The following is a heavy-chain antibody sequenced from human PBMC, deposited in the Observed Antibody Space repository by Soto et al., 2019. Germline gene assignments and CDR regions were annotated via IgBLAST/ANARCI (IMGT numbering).Heavy chain of an antibody. CDR2: IIPIFGTA. D-gene: IGHD2-15*01. CDR1: GGTFSSYA. CDR3: ARHPGGRGYYYGMDV. Sequence: APVKVSCKASGGTFSSYAISWVRQAPGQGLEWMGGIIPIFGTANYAQKFQGRVTITADESTSTAYMELSSLRSEDTAVYYCARHPGGRGYYYGMDVWGQGTTVTVSS. J-gene: IGHJ6*02. V-gene: IGHV1-69*13.